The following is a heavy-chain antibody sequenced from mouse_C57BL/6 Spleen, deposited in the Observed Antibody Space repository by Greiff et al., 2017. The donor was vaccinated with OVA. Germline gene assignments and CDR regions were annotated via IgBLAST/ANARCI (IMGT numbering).Heavy chain of an antibody. J-gene: IGHJ2*01. D-gene: IGHD2-4*01. Sequence: QVQLQQSGAELVRPGASVKLSCKASGYTFTDYYINWVKQRPGQGLEWIARIYPGSGNTYYNEKFKGKATLTAEKSSSTAYMQLSSLTSEDSAVYFCARSEDYDGFDYWGQGTTLTVSS. CDR3: ARSEDYDGFDY. CDR2: IYPGSGNT. V-gene: IGHV1-76*01. CDR1: GYTFTDYY.